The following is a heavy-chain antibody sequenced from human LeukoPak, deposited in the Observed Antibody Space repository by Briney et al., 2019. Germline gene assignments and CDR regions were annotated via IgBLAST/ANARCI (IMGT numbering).Heavy chain of an antibody. Sequence: SGGSLRLSCAASGFTFSSYAMSWVREAPGKGLEWVSAISGSGGSTYYADSVKGRFTISRDNSKNTLYLQMNSLRAEDTAVYYCAKEGGGIYGSGPYYFDYWGQGTLVTVSS. CDR3: AKEGGGIYGSGPYYFDY. CDR2: ISGSGGST. V-gene: IGHV3-23*01. D-gene: IGHD6-19*01. J-gene: IGHJ4*02. CDR1: GFTFSSYA.